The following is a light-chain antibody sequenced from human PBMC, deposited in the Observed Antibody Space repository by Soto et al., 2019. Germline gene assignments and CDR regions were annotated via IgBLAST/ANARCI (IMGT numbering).Light chain of an antibody. Sequence: DIVMTQSQGTLSLSPGERATLSCRASQSISCNYLAWYQQKPGQSPRLLIYGASSRDTGIPDRFSGRGSGTDFTLTISRLEPEDFAVYFCQQYGTSPRTFGQGTKVEIK. CDR3: QQYGTSPRT. J-gene: IGKJ1*01. CDR1: QSISCNY. CDR2: GAS. V-gene: IGKV3-20*01.